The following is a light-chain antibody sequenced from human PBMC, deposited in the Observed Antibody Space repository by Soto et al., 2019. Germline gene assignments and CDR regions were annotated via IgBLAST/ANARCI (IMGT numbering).Light chain of an antibody. CDR2: GNN. CDR3: QSYDSSLNNYV. CDR1: SSNIGAGYD. Sequence: QSVLTQPPSVSGAPGQRVTISCTGSSSNIGAGYDVHWYQQLPGTAPKLLIYGNNNRPSGVPDRFSGSKSGTSASLAITGLQPEDEADYYCQSYDSSLNNYVFGTGTKLTVL. V-gene: IGLV1-40*01. J-gene: IGLJ1*01.